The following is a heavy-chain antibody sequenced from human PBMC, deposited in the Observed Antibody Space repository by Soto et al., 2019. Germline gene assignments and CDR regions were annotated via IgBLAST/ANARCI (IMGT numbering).Heavy chain of an antibody. CDR2: IIPIFGTA. CDR3: ARGSGRAVAGDEIYYYYGMDV. Sequence: QVQLVQSGAEVKKPGSSVKVSCKASGGTFSSYAISWVRQAPGQGLEWMGGIIPIFGTANYAQKCQGRVTITADESTSTAYMELSSLRSEDTAVYYCARGSGRAVAGDEIYYYYGMDVWGQGTTVTVSS. D-gene: IGHD6-19*01. V-gene: IGHV1-69*01. CDR1: GGTFSSYA. J-gene: IGHJ6*02.